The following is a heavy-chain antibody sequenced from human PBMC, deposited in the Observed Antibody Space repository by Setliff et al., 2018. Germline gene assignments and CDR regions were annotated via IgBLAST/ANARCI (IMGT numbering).Heavy chain of an antibody. J-gene: IGHJ4*02. CDR3: VRGPPDFVVVPAAAKFDY. Sequence: ASVKVSCKTSGFRFTNFGFSWVRQAPGQGLEWLGSISPYSGNTNYPQWLQGRVTMTTDTSATTVYMELKSLRSDDTAVYYCVRGPPDFVVVPAAAKFDYWGQGTLVTVSS. CDR2: ISPYSGNT. V-gene: IGHV1-18*01. D-gene: IGHD2-2*01. CDR1: GFRFTNFG.